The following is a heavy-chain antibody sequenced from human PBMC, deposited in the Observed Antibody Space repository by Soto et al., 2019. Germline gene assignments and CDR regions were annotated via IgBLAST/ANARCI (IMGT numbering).Heavy chain of an antibody. CDR3: ACLVGGYSCGCGYYYYGMED. J-gene: IGHJ6*02. Sequence: PSETLSLTCTFSGVSISSGGYYWSWIRKRPGKGLEWIGYIYYSGSTYYNPSLKSRVTISVDTSKNQFSLKLSSVTASVTVVYFCACLVGGYSCGCGYYYYGMEDWGQGTTVTVSS. V-gene: IGHV4-31*03. CDR2: IYYSGST. CDR1: GVSISSGGYY. D-gene: IGHD5-18*01.